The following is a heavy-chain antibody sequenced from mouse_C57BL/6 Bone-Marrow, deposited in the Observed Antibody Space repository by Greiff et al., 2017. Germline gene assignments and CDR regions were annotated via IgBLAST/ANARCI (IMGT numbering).Heavy chain of an antibody. V-gene: IGHV1-81*01. CDR1: GYTFTSYG. Sequence: VQLQESGAELARPGASVKLSCKASGYTFTSYGISWVKQRTGQGLEWIGEIDPRSGNTYYNEKFKGKATLTADKSSSTAYMELRSLTSEHSAVYFCARWGYDGYYDYAMDYWGQGTSVTVSS. CDR3: ARWGYDGYYDYAMDY. J-gene: IGHJ4*01. D-gene: IGHD2-3*01. CDR2: IDPRSGNT.